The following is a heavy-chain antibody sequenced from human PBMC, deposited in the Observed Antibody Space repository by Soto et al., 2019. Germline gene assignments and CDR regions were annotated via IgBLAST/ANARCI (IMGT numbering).Heavy chain of an antibody. D-gene: IGHD3-16*01. V-gene: IGHV3-48*02. Sequence: EVQLVESGGGLIQPGGSLRLSCAASGFRVSSYNMNWVRQAPGKGLEWISYISGSGSITYYADSVKGRFTISRDVAKSSVYLQMNSLRDEDAAIYYCARDLEGWGRPSCFDFWGQGVLVTVSS. CDR1: GFRVSSYN. J-gene: IGHJ4*02. CDR3: ARDLEGWGRPSCFDF. CDR2: ISGSGSIT.